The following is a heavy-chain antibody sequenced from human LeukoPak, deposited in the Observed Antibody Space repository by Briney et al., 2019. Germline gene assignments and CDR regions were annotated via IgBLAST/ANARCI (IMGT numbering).Heavy chain of an antibody. D-gene: IGHD2-15*01. V-gene: IGHV4-39*01. CDR1: LGSLSSRSYY. CDR2: IYYSGST. J-gene: IGHJ5*02. CDR3: ERMPTYYCSGGDYYLPPSNAFDP. Sequence: SETLSLTCTVSLGSLSSRSYYWGWIRQPPGKGLEWIGSIYYSGSTYYNPSLKSRVTISVDMSKNQFSLKVSSVTAADPAVYYAERMPTYYCSGGDYYLPPSNAFDPWGQGTLVTVSS.